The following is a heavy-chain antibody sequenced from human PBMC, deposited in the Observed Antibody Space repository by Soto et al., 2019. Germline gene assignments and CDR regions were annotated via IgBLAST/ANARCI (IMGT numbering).Heavy chain of an antibody. Sequence: QVQLQESGPGLVKPSGTLSLTCAVSGGSISSSNWWSWVRQPPGKGLEWIGEIYHSGSTNYNPSLESRVTGSVDAAKSQFALKLSSVTAADTAVYYCARAGGLGYCSGGSGYLGWGQGTLVTVSS. D-gene: IGHD2-15*01. CDR2: IYHSGST. CDR3: ARAGGLGYCSGGSGYLG. J-gene: IGHJ4*02. V-gene: IGHV4-4*02. CDR1: GGSISSSNW.